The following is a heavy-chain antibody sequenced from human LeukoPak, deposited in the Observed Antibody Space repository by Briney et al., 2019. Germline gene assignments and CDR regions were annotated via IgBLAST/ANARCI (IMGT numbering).Heavy chain of an antibody. V-gene: IGHV4-59*12. J-gene: IGHJ6*03. Sequence: SETLSLTCTVSGGSISSYYWSWIRQPPGRGLEWIGYIYYSGSTNYNPSLKSRVTISVDTSKNQFSLKLSSVTAADTAVYCCARGFVPAGMARYHYMDVWGKGTTVTVSS. CDR3: ARGFVPAGMARYHYMDV. D-gene: IGHD2-2*01. CDR2: IYYSGST. CDR1: GGSISSYY.